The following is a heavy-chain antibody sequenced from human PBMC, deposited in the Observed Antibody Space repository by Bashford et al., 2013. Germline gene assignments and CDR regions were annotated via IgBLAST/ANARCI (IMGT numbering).Heavy chain of an antibody. D-gene: IGHD2-2*02. CDR1: GFTFSGSA. V-gene: IGHV3-73*01. CDR3: TRLPMGYCSSTSCYRTYYYYGMDV. CDR2: IRSKANSYAT. J-gene: IGHJ6*02. Sequence: GGPVRLSCAASGFTFSGSAMHWVRQASGKGLEWVGRIRSKANSYATAYAASVKGRFTISRDDSKNTAYLQMNSLKTEDTAVYYCTRLPMGYCSSTSCYRTYYYYGMDVWGQGTTVTVSS.